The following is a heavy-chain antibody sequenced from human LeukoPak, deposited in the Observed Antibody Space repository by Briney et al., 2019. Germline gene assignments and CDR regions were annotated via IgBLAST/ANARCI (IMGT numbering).Heavy chain of an antibody. CDR2: IYYSGST. CDR3: ARDRVGYDILTGYLE. CDR1: GGFISSYY. V-gene: IGHV4-59*12. J-gene: IGHJ4*02. Sequence: PSETLSLTCTVSGGFISSYYWSWIRQPPGKGLEWIGYIYYSGSTNYNPSLKSRVTISVDTSKNQFSLKLSSVTAADTAVYYCARDRVGYDILTGYLEWGQGTLVTVSS. D-gene: IGHD3-9*01.